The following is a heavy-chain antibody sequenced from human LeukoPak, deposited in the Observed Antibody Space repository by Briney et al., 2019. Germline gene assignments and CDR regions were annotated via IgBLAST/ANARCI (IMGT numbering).Heavy chain of an antibody. CDR1: GYTFTGYY. CDR3: ARLATVPG. V-gene: IGHV1-2*02. D-gene: IGHD6-19*01. Sequence: GASVKVSCKASGYTFTGYYLHWVRQAPGQGLEWMGWIHPNSGDTNFAQRFQGRVTMTRDTSISTAYMELTSLRSDDTPVYYCARLATVPGWGQGTLVTVSS. CDR2: IHPNSGDT. J-gene: IGHJ1*01.